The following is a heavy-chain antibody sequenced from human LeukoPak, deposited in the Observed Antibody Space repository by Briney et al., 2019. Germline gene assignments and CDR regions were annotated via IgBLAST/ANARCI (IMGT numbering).Heavy chain of an antibody. CDR2: ISYSGST. Sequence: SETLSLTCTVSGGSIRSYYWNWIRQPPGKGLEWIGNISYSGSTNYNPSLKSRVTISIDTSKNQFSLKLSSVTAVDTAVYYCARTMSSSHTVYGMDVWGQGTTVTVSS. CDR1: GGSIRSYY. CDR3: ARTMSSSHTVYGMDV. D-gene: IGHD2-2*02. J-gene: IGHJ6*02. V-gene: IGHV4-59*12.